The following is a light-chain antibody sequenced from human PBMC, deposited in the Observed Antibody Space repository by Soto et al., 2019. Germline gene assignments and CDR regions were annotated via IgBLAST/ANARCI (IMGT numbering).Light chain of an antibody. Sequence: QSALTQPASVSGSPGQSITISCTGTSSDVGSYNLVSWYQQHPGKAPKLMIYEGNKRPSGVSNRFSGSKSDNTASLTISGLQAEDEADYYCCSYAGSSYVVFGGGTKLTVL. V-gene: IGLV2-23*01. CDR2: EGN. CDR3: CSYAGSSYVV. CDR1: SSDVGSYNL. J-gene: IGLJ2*01.